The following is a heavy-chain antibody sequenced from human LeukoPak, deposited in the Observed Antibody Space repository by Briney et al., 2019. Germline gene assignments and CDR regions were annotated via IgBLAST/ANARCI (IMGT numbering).Heavy chain of an antibody. V-gene: IGHV3-21*01. J-gene: IGHJ5*02. Sequence: GGSLRLSCAASGFTFSNYNMNWVRQAPGKGLEWVSSISSSSSYIYYADSVKGRFTISRDNAKNSLYLQMNSLRAEDTAVYYCARIKSDYGDYSWFDPWGQGTLVTVSS. CDR1: GFTFSNYN. CDR2: ISSSSSYI. D-gene: IGHD4-17*01. CDR3: ARIKSDYGDYSWFDP.